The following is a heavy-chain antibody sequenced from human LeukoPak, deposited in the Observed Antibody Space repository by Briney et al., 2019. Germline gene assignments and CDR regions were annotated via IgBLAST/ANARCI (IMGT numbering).Heavy chain of an antibody. CDR3: ASLGYCSGGSCYARRDY. Sequence: GGSLRLSCAASGFTVSSYYMNWVRQAPGKGLEWFSGINWNGGSTGYADSVKGRFTISRDNAKNSLYLQMNSLRAEDTALYYCASLGYCSGGSCYARRDYWGQGTLVTVSS. CDR1: GFTVSSYY. CDR2: INWNGGST. D-gene: IGHD2-15*01. J-gene: IGHJ4*02. V-gene: IGHV3-20*04.